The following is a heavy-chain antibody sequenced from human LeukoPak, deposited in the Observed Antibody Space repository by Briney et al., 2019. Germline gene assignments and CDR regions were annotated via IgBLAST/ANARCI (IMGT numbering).Heavy chain of an antibody. V-gene: IGHV5-51*01. J-gene: IGHJ4*02. D-gene: IGHD6-19*01. Sequence: GESLKISCKGSGYTFTSYWIGWARQMPGKGLEWMGIIYPGDSDTRYSPSFQGQVSISVDKSISTAYLQWSSLKASDTAMYYCARRGSGWYVDYWGQGTLVTVSS. CDR1: GYTFTSYW. CDR3: ARRGSGWYVDY. CDR2: IYPGDSDT.